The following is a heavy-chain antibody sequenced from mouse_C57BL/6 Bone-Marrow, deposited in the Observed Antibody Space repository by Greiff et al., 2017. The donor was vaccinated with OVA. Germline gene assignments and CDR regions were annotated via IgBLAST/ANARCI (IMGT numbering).Heavy chain of an antibody. D-gene: IGHD2-2*01. CDR3: ARKDGYDRVDY. Sequence: EVKVEESGGGLVKPGGSLKLSCAASGFTFSDYGMHWVRQAPEKGLEWVAYISSGSSTIYYADTVKGRFTISRDNAKNTLFLQMTSLRSEDTAMYYCARKDGYDRVDYWGQGTTLTVSS. CDR1: GFTFSDYG. CDR2: ISSGSSTI. J-gene: IGHJ2*01. V-gene: IGHV5-17*01.